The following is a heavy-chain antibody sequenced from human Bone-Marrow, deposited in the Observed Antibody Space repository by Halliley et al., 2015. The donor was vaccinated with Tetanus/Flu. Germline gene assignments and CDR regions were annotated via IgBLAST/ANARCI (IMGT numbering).Heavy chain of an antibody. CDR2: FYYTEST. Sequence: TLSLTCAVSGASIRSDNWWSWVRQPPGKGLEWIGTFYYTESTKYNPSLKSRVTISEDKSKNQFSLKLTSVTAADTAVYYCARDSGYASAIYYFDLWGQGTLATVSS. J-gene: IGHJ4*02. D-gene: IGHD6-25*01. CDR1: GASIRSDNW. CDR3: ARDSGYASAIYYFDL. V-gene: IGHV4-4*02.